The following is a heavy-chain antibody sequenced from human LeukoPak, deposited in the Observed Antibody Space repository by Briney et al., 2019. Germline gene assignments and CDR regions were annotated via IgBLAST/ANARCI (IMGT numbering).Heavy chain of an antibody. CDR3: SYGDPFYVY. CDR1: GGTFSSYA. Sequence: ASVKVSCKASGGTFSSYAISWVRQAPGQGLEWMGGIIPIFGTANYAQKFQGRVTITADESTSTAYMELSSLRFEDTAVYYCSYGDPFYVYWGQGTLVTVSS. CDR2: IIPIFGTA. V-gene: IGHV1-69*13. J-gene: IGHJ4*02. D-gene: IGHD4-17*01.